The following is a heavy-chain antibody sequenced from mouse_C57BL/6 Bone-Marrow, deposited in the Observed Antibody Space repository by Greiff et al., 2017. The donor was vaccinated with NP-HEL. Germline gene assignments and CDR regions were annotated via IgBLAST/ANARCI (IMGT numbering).Heavy chain of an antibody. D-gene: IGHD1-1*01. CDR3: ALLRYRAWFAY. Sequence: QVQLKQSGAELVMPGASVKLSCKASGYTFTSYWMHWVKQRPGQGLEWIGEIDPSDSYTNYNQKFKGKSTLTVDKSSSTAYMQLSSLTSEDSAVYYCALLRYRAWFAYWGQGTLVTVSA. CDR2: IDPSDSYT. J-gene: IGHJ3*01. V-gene: IGHV1-69*01. CDR1: GYTFTSYW.